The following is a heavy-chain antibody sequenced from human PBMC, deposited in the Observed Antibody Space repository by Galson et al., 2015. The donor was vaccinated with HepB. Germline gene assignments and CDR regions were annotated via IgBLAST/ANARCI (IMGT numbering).Heavy chain of an antibody. CDR3: ARRPGGGAFDI. V-gene: IGHV3-30-3*01. J-gene: IGHJ3*02. D-gene: IGHD3-10*01. CDR1: GFTFSSYA. CDR2: ISYDGSNK. Sequence: SLRLSCAASGFTFSSYAMHWVRQAPGKGLEWVAVISYDGSNKYYADSVKGRFTISRDNSKNTLYLQMNSLKASDTAMYYCARRPGGGAFDIWGQGTMVTASS.